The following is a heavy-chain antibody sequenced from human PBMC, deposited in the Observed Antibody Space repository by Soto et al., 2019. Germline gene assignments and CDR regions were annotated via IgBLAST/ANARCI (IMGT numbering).Heavy chain of an antibody. V-gene: IGHV1-18*01. CDR2: INGYNGNT. D-gene: IGHD6-19*01. CDR3: ARDLVAGAYCDY. J-gene: IGHJ4*02. CDR1: GYTFTTYG. Sequence: QVQLVQSGAEVKKPGASVKVSCKASGYTFTTYGISWVRQAPGQGLEWMGWINGYNGNTNYAQKLQGRVTMTTDTSTSTAYMGPRSLISDDTAVYYCARDLVAGAYCDYGGQGTLVTVSS.